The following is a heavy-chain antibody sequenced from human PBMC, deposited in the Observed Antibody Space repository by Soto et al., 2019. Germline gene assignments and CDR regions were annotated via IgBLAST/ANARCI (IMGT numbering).Heavy chain of an antibody. Sequence: GGSLSLSCAASGFTFSIYGIHWVRPAPGKGLEGVAVIWYDGSNKYYADSVKGRFTISRDNSKNTLYLQMNSLRAEDTAVYYCARDDAMINAFDIWGKGTMVTVSS. D-gene: IGHD3-22*01. V-gene: IGHV3-33*01. CDR3: ARDDAMINAFDI. CDR2: IWYDGSNK. J-gene: IGHJ3*02. CDR1: GFTFSIYG.